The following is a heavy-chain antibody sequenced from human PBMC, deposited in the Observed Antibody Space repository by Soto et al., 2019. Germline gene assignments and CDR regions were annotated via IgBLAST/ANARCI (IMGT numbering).Heavy chain of an antibody. J-gene: IGHJ3*02. CDR2: IYSGGST. Sequence: GGSLRLSCAASGFTVSSNYMSWVRQAPGKGLEWVSVIYSGGSTYYADSVKGRFTISRDNSKNTLYLQMNSLRAEDTAVYYCARSKLAGFGGLGAFDIWGQGTMVTVSS. V-gene: IGHV3-66*01. CDR3: ARSKLAGFGGLGAFDI. CDR1: GFTVSSNY. D-gene: IGHD3-10*01.